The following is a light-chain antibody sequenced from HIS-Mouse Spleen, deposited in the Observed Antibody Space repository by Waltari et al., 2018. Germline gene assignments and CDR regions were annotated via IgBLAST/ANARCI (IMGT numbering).Light chain of an antibody. V-gene: IGLV3-1*01. J-gene: IGLJ2*01. Sequence: SYELTQPPSVSVSPGQTASITCSGDKLGDKYACWYQQKPGQSPVLVIYQDSKRPSGIPERFYGSTSGNTATLTISGTQAMDEADYYCQAWDSSYSVFGGGTKLTVL. CDR3: QAWDSSYSV. CDR2: QDS. CDR1: KLGDKY.